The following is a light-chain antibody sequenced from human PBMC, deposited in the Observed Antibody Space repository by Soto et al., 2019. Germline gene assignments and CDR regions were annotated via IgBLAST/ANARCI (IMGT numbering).Light chain of an antibody. CDR2: DAS. J-gene: IGKJ1*01. CDR1: QSVDND. Sequence: EIVITQSPSTLSVSPGDRATLSCRASQSVDNDLAWYQQKPGQPPRLLIYDASTRATGIPDRFTGSGSGTDFTLTINRVEPEDFAVYFCQQYAGPPRTFGQGTKVDI. CDR3: QQYAGPPRT. V-gene: IGKV3-20*01.